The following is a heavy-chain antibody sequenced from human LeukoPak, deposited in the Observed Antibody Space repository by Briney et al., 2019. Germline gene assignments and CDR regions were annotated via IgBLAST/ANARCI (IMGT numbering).Heavy chain of an antibody. CDR3: ARARKTRNIYGDYVFLFDY. CDR2: INPNSGDT. CDR1: GYTFSGYH. V-gene: IGHV1-2*02. Sequence: GASVKVSCKASGYTFSGYHMHWVRQAPGHGLEWMGWINPNSGDTKYAQNLRGRVTMTRDTSLSTAYMDLSRLRSDDTALYYCARARKTRNIYGDYVFLFDYWGQGTLVTVSS. J-gene: IGHJ4*02. D-gene: IGHD4-17*01.